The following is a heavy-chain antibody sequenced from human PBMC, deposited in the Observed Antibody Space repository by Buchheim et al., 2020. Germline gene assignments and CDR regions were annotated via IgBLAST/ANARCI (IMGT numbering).Heavy chain of an antibody. CDR1: GFTFSNYW. Sequence: EVQLVESGGGLVQPGGSPRLSCAASGFTFSNYWMHWVRQAPGKGLVWVSRINSDGTSTTYADSVKGRFTISRDNAKNTLYLQMNSLSAEDTAVYYCSTMTTVTSTEYWGQGTL. CDR3: STMTTVTSTEY. CDR2: INSDGTST. D-gene: IGHD4-17*01. J-gene: IGHJ4*02. V-gene: IGHV3-74*01.